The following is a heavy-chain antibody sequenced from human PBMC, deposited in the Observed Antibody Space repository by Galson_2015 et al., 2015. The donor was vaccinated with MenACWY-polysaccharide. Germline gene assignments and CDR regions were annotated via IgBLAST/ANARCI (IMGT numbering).Heavy chain of an antibody. D-gene: IGHD3-10*01. J-gene: IGHJ6*02. CDR2: IYRSGST. CDR1: GLAVGSNY. Sequence: SLRLSCAASGLAVGSNYISWVRQAPGKGLEWVSVIYRSGSTYYADSVRGRFTISRDNSKNMVYLQMNSLRAEDTAVYYCARDPDYYGSGYGMDVWGQGTTVTVSS. V-gene: IGHV3-53*01. CDR3: ARDPDYYGSGYGMDV.